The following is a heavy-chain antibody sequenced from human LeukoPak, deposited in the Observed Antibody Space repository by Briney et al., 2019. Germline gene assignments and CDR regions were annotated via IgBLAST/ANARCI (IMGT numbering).Heavy chain of an antibody. CDR1: GYTFYNYA. V-gene: IGHV3-23*01. J-gene: IGHJ2*01. CDR2: ISHDGAST. Sequence: GGSQRLSCAASGYTFYNYAVTWVRQAPGKGLEWVSSISHDGASTHYADSVKGRFTISRDNSKNTVFLQMDSLRAEDTAVYFCAKYGSGQLWLLGWYFDFWGRATLVSVSS. D-gene: IGHD3-16*01. CDR3: AKYGSGQLWLLGWYFDF.